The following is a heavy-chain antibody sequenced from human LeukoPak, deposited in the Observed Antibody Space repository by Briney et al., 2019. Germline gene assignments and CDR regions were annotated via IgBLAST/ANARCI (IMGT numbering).Heavy chain of an antibody. J-gene: IGHJ5*02. V-gene: IGHV3-53*01. D-gene: IGHD2-2*01. Sequence: GGSLRLSCAASGFTVSSNYMSWVRQAPGKGLEWVSVMYSCGCTYYAESVKRRLTICRDNSKNTLYLQMNSLRAADTAVDYCERRLGFCSSTSCYGEYWFDRWGEGRMVSVCS. CDR3: ERRLGFCSSTSCYGEYWFDR. CDR1: GFTVSSNY. CDR2: MYSCGCT.